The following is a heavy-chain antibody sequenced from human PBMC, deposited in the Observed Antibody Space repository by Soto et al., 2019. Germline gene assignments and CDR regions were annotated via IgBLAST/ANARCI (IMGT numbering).Heavy chain of an antibody. CDR3: AAGVVQYGMDF. J-gene: IGHJ6*02. Sequence: GASVKVSCKVSGYTLTELSRHWVRQPPGKGLEWMGGFDPEDAETIYARRFQHRVTMTEKTSADTAYMELSSLRSEDTAVYYCAAGVVQYGMDFWGQGTTVTFSS. V-gene: IGHV1-24*01. CDR1: GYTLTELS. CDR2: FDPEDAET. D-gene: IGHD2-15*01.